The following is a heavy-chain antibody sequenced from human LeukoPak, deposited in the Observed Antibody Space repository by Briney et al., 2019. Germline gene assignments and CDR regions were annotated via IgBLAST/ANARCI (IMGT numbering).Heavy chain of an antibody. CDR3: ARYLVAARPDAFDI. CDR2: INWNGGST. D-gene: IGHD6-6*01. J-gene: IGHJ3*02. CDR1: GFTFSSYG. V-gene: IGHV3-20*04. Sequence: GGSLRLSCAASGFTFSSYGMSWVRQAPGKGLEWVSGINWNGGSTGYADSVKGRFTISRDNAKNSLYLQMNSLRAEDTALYYCARYLVAARPDAFDIWGQGTMVTVSS.